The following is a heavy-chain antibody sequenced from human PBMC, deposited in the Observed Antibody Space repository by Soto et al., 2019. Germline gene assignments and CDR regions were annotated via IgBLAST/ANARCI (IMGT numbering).Heavy chain of an antibody. J-gene: IGHJ4*02. CDR1: GYTFTSYG. CDR3: ARDAAAGLSDY. V-gene: IGHV1-18*01. CDR2: ISAYNGNT. D-gene: IGHD6-13*01. Sequence: QVQLVQSGAEVKKPGASVKVSCKASGYTFTSYGISWVRQAPGQGLEWMGWISAYNGNTKYAQKFQGRVTMTTDTSTRTAYMEVRSLRSDDTAVYYCARDAAAGLSDYWGQGTLVTVSS.